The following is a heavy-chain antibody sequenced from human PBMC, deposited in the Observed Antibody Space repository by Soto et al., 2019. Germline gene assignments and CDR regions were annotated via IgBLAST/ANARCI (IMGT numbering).Heavy chain of an antibody. J-gene: IGHJ4*02. V-gene: IGHV3-23*01. Sequence: EVQLLESGGGLVQPGESLRLSCAASGFTFSSYAMSWVRQAPGKGLEWVSVISGSDDSTYYADSVKGRSTTSRDNSKNTLDLQTTSLRAEDTAVYYCAIRSSSSTFDYWGQGTLVTVSS. CDR3: AIRSSSSTFDY. D-gene: IGHD6-6*01. CDR1: GFTFSSYA. CDR2: ISGSDDST.